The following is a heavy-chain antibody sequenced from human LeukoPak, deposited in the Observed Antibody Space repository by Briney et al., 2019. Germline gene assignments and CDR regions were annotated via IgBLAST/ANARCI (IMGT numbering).Heavy chain of an antibody. Sequence: SETLSLTCAVYGGSFSGYYWSWIRQPPGKGLEWIGEINHSGSTYYNPSPKSRVTISVDRSKNQFSLKLSSVTAADTAVYYCARGLGDYFSRHWFDPWGQGTLVTVSS. V-gene: IGHV4-34*01. D-gene: IGHD4-17*01. J-gene: IGHJ5*02. CDR3: ARGLGDYFSRHWFDP. CDR2: INHSGST. CDR1: GGSFSGYY.